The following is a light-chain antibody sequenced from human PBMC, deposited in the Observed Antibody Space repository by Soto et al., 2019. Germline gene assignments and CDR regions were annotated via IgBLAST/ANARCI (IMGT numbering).Light chain of an antibody. CDR1: QSVRSSF. Sequence: EIVLTQSPGTLSLSPGESATLPCRASQSVRSSFLAWYRLKPGQAPRLLIYGTSNRATGIPDRFSGSGSGTDFTLSISRLEPEDFAVYYCHHRGDSGHTFGQGTKLEIK. V-gene: IGKV3-20*01. CDR2: GTS. CDR3: HHRGDSGHT. J-gene: IGKJ2*01.